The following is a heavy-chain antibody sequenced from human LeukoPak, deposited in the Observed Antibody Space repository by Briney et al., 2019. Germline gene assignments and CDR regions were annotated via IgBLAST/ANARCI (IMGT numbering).Heavy chain of an antibody. CDR2: IYYSGSS. J-gene: IGHJ4*02. Sequence: PGGSLRLSCAASGFTFSDYYMSWIRQPPGKGLEWIGYIYYSGSSNYNPSLKSRVTISVDTSKNQFSLKLSSVTAADTAVYYCARSLSGQFGELFEDWGQGTLVTVSS. V-gene: IGHV4-59*01. CDR1: GFTFSDYY. CDR3: ARSLSGQFGELFED. D-gene: IGHD3-10*01.